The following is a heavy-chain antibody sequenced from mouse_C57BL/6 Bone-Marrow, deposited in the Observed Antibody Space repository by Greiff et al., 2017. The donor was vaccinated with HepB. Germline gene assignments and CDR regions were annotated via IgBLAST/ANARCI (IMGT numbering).Heavy chain of an antibody. D-gene: IGHD2-4*01. J-gene: IGHJ2*01. CDR1: GFNIKDYY. CDR2: IDPEDGET. V-gene: IGHV14-2*01. Sequence: EVKLMESGAELVKPGASVKLSCTASGFNIKDYYMHWVKQRTEQGLEWIGRIDPEDGETKYAPKFQGKATITADTSSNTAYLQLSSLTSENTAVYYCASDYSDLYYFAYWGQGNTLTVSS. CDR3: ASDYSDLYYFAY.